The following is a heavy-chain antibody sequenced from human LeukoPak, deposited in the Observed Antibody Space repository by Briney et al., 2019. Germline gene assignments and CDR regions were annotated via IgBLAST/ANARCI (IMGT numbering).Heavy chain of an antibody. CDR1: GFTFSSHL. CDR2: IYQDGREK. CDR3: ASERPSSSWYDY. V-gene: IGHV3-7*01. J-gene: IGHJ4*02. Sequence: GGSLRLSCAAAGFTFSSHLMTWVRQAPGKGLEWVANIYQDGREKYYLSSVRGRFTISRDNAKNSLYLQMDSLRVEDTGLYYCASERPSSSWYDYWGQGTLVTVSS. D-gene: IGHD6-13*01.